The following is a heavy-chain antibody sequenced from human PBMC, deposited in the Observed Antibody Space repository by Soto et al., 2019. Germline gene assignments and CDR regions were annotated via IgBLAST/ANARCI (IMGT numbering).Heavy chain of an antibody. CDR1: GGTFSSYA. V-gene: IGHV1-69*13. D-gene: IGHD3-22*01. CDR2: IVPIFGTA. Sequence: ASVKVSCKASGGTFSSYAISWVRQAPGQGLEWMGGIVPIFGTANYAQKFQGRVTITADESTSTAYMELSSLRSEDTAVYYCARSITMIGTFDPWGQGTLVTVSS. J-gene: IGHJ5*02. CDR3: ARSITMIGTFDP.